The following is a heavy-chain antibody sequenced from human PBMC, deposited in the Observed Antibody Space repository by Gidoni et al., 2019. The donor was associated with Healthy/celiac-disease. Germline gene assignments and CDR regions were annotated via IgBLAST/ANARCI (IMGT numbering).Heavy chain of an antibody. CDR2: INHSGST. V-gene: IGHV4-34*01. D-gene: IGHD3-3*01. J-gene: IGHJ4*02. CDR3: ARGRSYYDFWSGYYTGIGY. CDR1: GGSFSGYY. Sequence: QVQLQQWGAGLLKPSETLSLTCAVYGGSFSGYYWSWIRQPPGKGLEWIGEINHSGSTNYNPSLKSRVTISVDTSKNQFSLKLSSVTAADTAVYYCARGRSYYDFWSGYYTGIGYWGQGTLVTVSS.